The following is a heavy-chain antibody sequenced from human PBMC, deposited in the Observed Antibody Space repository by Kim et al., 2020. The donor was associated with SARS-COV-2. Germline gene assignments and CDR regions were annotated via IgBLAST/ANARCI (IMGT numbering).Heavy chain of an antibody. V-gene: IGHV4-59*13. CDR1: GGSISSYY. CDR2: IYYSGST. CDR3: ARVTYNWFDP. J-gene: IGHJ5*02. Sequence: SETLSLTCTVSGGSISSYYWSWIRQPPGKGLEWIGYIYYSGSTNYNPSLKSRVTISVDTSKNQFSLKLSSVTAADTAVYYCARVTYNWFDPWGQGTLVTVSS. D-gene: IGHD1-20*01.